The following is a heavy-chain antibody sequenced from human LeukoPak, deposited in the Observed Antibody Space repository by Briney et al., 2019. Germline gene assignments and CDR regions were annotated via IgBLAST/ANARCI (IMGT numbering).Heavy chain of an antibody. D-gene: IGHD5-12*01. V-gene: IGHV3-30*02. CDR3: AKDLGDIVATDHDAFDI. CDR2: IRYDGSNK. CDR1: GFTFSSYG. Sequence: TGGSLRLSCAASGFTFSSYGMHWVRQAPGKGLEWVAFIRYDGSNKYYADSVKGRFTISRDNSKNTLYLQMNSLRAEDTAVYYCAKDLGDIVATDHDAFDIWGQGTMVTVSS. J-gene: IGHJ3*02.